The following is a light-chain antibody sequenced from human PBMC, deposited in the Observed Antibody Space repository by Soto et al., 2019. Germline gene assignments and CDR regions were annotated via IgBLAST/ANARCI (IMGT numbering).Light chain of an antibody. Sequence: EIVFTQSPGTLYLSPGERATLSCRASQSVSSSYLAWYQQKRGQAPRLIIYGASSRDTGVPDRFSGSGSGTDFTLTISRLQPEDFTVYYCQQYGSSTTTFGQGTKVDIK. CDR2: GAS. J-gene: IGKJ1*01. CDR3: QQYGSSTTT. V-gene: IGKV3-20*01. CDR1: QSVSSSY.